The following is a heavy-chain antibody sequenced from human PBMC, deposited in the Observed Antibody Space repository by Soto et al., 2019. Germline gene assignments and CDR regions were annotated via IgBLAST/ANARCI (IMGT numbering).Heavy chain of an antibody. CDR3: ARDSGYDPYYYYGMDV. V-gene: IGHV1-46*01. J-gene: IGHJ6*02. D-gene: IGHD5-12*01. CDR2: INPSGGTS. CDR1: GYTFTSYY. Sequence: ASVKVSCKASGYTFTSYYIHWVRQAPGQGLEWMGVINPSGGTSTSAQKFQGRVTMTTDTSTSTASLELSSLRSKDTAVYYCARDSGYDPYYYYGMDVWGQGTTVTV.